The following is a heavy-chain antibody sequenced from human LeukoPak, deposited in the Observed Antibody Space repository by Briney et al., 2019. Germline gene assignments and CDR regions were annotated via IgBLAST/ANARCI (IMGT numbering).Heavy chain of an antibody. CDR1: GGSISSSSYY. V-gene: IGHV4-39*01. J-gene: IGHJ5*02. Sequence: PSETLSLTCTVSGGSISSSSYYWGWIRQPPGKGLEWIGSIYYSGSTYYNPSLKSRVTISVDTSKNQFSLKLSSVTAADTAVYYCARLNHRTYYCGSGSLFDLDPWGQGTLVTVSS. CDR2: IYYSGST. D-gene: IGHD3-10*01. CDR3: ARLNHRTYYCGSGSLFDLDP.